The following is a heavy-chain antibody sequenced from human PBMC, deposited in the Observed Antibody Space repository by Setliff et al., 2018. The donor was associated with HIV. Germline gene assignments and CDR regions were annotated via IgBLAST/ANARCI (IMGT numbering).Heavy chain of an antibody. CDR3: AAMIVNYYYMDV. D-gene: IGHD3-22*01. Sequence: ASVKVSCKASGYTFTSSAVVLVRQAPGQGLEWMGWINTNTGNPTYAQGFTGRFVFSLDTSVSTAYLQISSLKAEDTAVYYCAAMIVNYYYMDVWGKGTTVTVSS. J-gene: IGHJ6*03. CDR2: INTNTGNP. V-gene: IGHV7-4-1*02. CDR1: GYTFTSSA.